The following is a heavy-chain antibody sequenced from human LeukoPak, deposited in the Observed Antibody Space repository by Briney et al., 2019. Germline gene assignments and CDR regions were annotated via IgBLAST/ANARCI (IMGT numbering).Heavy chain of an antibody. CDR3: ARGRQLVQRSTKRDY. CDR1: GGSFSGYY. J-gene: IGHJ4*02. V-gene: IGHV4-34*01. CDR2: INHSGST. D-gene: IGHD6-6*01. Sequence: SETLSLTCAVYGGSFSGYYWSWIRQPPGKGLEWIGEINHSGSTNYSPSLKSRVTISVDTSKNQFSLKLSSVTAADTAVYYCARGRQLVQRSTKRDYWGQGTLVTVSS.